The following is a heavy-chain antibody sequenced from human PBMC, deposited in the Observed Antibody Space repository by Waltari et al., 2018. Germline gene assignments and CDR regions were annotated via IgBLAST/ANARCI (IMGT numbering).Heavy chain of an antibody. CDR3: ASLQASSSFPLTMGMFDI. Sequence: QVQLVQSGAEVKKPGASVKVSCKASGYTFTGYYMHWVRQAPGQGLEGMGRINPNSGGTTYAQKFQGRVTMTRDTSISTAYMELSRLRSDDTAVYYCASLQASSSFPLTMGMFDIWGQGTMVTVSS. V-gene: IGHV1-2*06. CDR2: INPNSGGT. J-gene: IGHJ3*02. D-gene: IGHD6-6*01. CDR1: GYTFTGYY.